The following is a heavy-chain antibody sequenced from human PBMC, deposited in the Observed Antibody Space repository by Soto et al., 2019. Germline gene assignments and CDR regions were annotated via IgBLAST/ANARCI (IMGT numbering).Heavy chain of an antibody. CDR1: GSSMRNYF. V-gene: IGHV4-59*01. D-gene: IGHD6-13*01. CDR3: AAGEASSRNLAPYYLDF. J-gene: IGHJ4*02. CDR2: IHYSGTT. Sequence: SETLSLTCTVSGSSMRNYFWTWIRQPPGKGLEWIGYIHYSGTTSFFPSYNPSLRSRVTISEDTSKNQFSLKLLSVTTADTAVYFCAAGEASSRNLAPYYLDFWGQGTLVTV.